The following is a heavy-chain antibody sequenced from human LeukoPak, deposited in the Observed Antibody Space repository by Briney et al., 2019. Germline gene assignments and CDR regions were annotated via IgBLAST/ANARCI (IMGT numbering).Heavy chain of an antibody. CDR3: ARDSEVPGYFDY. Sequence: SETLSLTCTVSGGSISSYYWSWIRQPPGKGLEWIGYIYYSGSTNYNPSLKSRVTISVDTSKNQFSLKLSSVTAADTAVYYCARDSEVPGYFDYWGQGTLVTVSS. CDR1: GGSISSYY. D-gene: IGHD1-26*01. V-gene: IGHV4-59*01. J-gene: IGHJ4*02. CDR2: IYYSGST.